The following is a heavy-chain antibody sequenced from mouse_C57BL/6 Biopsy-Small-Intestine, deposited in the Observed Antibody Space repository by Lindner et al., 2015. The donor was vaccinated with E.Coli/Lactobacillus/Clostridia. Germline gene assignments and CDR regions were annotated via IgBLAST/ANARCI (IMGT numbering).Heavy chain of an antibody. CDR1: GYTFTNYW. CDR2: IYPGGGYT. D-gene: IGHD2-2*01. J-gene: IGHJ3*01. V-gene: IGHV1-63*01. CDR3: ARENDGYAN. Sequence: VQLQESGAELVRPGTSVKMSCKASGYTFTNYWIGWAKQRPGHGLEWIGDIYPGGGYTNYNEKFKGKATLTADKSSSTAYMQFSSLTSEDSTIYYCARENDGYANWGQGTLVTVSA.